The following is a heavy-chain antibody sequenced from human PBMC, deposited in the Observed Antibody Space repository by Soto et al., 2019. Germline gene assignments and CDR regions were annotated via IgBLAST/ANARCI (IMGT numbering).Heavy chain of an antibody. Sequence: GGSLRLSCAASGFNVSISYMSWVRQVPGKGLEWVSIIYSDGYTYYAASVKGRFTISRDNFKNTLYLQMSSLRAEDTAVYYCAGRKYCSSTTCFDYWGQGTLVTVSS. V-gene: IGHV3-66*01. CDR3: AGRKYCSSTTCFDY. J-gene: IGHJ4*02. CDR1: GFNVSISY. D-gene: IGHD2-2*01. CDR2: IYSDGYT.